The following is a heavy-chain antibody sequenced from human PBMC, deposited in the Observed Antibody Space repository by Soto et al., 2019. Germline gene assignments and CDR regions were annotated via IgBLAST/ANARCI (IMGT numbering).Heavy chain of an antibody. CDR1: GFTFSSYS. Sequence: PGGSLRLSCAASGFTFSSYSMNWVRQAPGKGLEWVSFISSSISYIYYADSVKGRFTISRDNAKNSLYLQMNSLRAEDTAVYYCARDGIEDFDWLLDELENWFDPWGQGTLVTVSS. V-gene: IGHV3-21*01. J-gene: IGHJ5*02. CDR2: ISSSISYI. CDR3: ARDGIEDFDWLLDELENWFDP. D-gene: IGHD3-9*01.